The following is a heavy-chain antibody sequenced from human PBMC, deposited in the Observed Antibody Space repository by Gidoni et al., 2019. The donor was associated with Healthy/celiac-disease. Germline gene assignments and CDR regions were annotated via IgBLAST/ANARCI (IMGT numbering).Heavy chain of an antibody. CDR3: AKVLSPYGSGSYGEDAFDI. CDR1: GFTFSSYA. CDR2: IIGSGGST. V-gene: IGHV3-23*01. Sequence: EVQLLESGGGLVQPGGSLRLSCAASGFTFSSYAMGWVCQAPGKGLEWVSAIIGSGGSTYYADSVKGRFTISRDNSKNTLYLQMNSLRAEDTAVYYCAKVLSPYGSGSYGEDAFDIWGQGTMVTVSS. J-gene: IGHJ3*02. D-gene: IGHD3-10*01.